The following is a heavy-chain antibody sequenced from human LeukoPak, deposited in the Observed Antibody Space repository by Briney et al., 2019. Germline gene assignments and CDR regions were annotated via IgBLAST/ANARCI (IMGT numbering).Heavy chain of an antibody. J-gene: IGHJ6*02. D-gene: IGHD5-18*01. CDR1: GGSISSYY. Sequence: PSETLSLTCTVSGGSISSYYWSWIRQPPGKGLEWIGYIYYSGSTNYNPSLKSRVTISVDTSKNQFSLKLSSVTAADTAVYYCARVTASSGGGYSYGSVRSPYYYYGMDVWGQGTTVTVSS. CDR2: IYYSGST. CDR3: ARVTASSGGGYSYGSVRSPYYYYGMDV. V-gene: IGHV4-59*01.